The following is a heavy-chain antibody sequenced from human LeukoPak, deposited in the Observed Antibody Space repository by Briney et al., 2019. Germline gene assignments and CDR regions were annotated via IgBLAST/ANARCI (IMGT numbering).Heavy chain of an antibody. CDR3: TTDRIERSFDV. CDR2: IDTEDGET. J-gene: IGHJ6*04. V-gene: IGHV1-69-2*01. Sequence: ATVKISCRASGYTFTDYNIHWVQFAPGRGPAWMGRIDTEDGETIYAEKFQGRVTITADTSTDTAYTELTSLRSEDTAVYFCTTDRIERSFDVWGKGTAVTVSS. D-gene: IGHD3-16*02. CDR1: GYTFTDYN.